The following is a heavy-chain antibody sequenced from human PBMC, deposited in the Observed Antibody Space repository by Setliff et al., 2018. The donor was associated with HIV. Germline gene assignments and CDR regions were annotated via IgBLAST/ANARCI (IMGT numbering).Heavy chain of an antibody. D-gene: IGHD1-26*01. Sequence: GESLKISCKGSGYIFTTYWIGWVRQMPGKGLEWMGIVYPGDSETVYSPSFQGHITISVDISISTVYLQWTSLQASDSAMYYCARRPYYDVRIDPWGQGTLVTVSS. CDR3: ARRPYYDVRIDP. J-gene: IGHJ5*02. V-gene: IGHV5-51*01. CDR2: VYPGDSET. CDR1: GYIFTTYW.